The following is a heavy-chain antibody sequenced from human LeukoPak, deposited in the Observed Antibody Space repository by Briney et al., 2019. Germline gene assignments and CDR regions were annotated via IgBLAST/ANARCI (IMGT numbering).Heavy chain of an antibody. CDR3: AILPRDY. V-gene: IGHV4-34*01. CDR1: GGSFSGYY. J-gene: IGHJ4*02. CDR2: INRSGSD. Sequence: SGTLSVTCAVYGGSFSGYYWSWLRQPPGKGLEWIGEINRSGSDNYNPSLKSRGTISVDKTKNQVSLKLSSVTAADPAVYYCAILPRDYWGQGTLVTVS.